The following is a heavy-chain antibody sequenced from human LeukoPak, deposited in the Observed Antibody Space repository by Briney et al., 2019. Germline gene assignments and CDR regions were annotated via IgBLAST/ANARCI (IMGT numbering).Heavy chain of an antibody. CDR1: GFTFSDHY. D-gene: IGHD5-18*01. CDR2: TRNKANSYST. CDR3: TRVLGYSYGPIDY. J-gene: IGHJ4*02. Sequence: PGGSLRLSCAASGFTFSDHYMDWVRQAPGKGLEWVGRTRNKANSYSTQYAASVKGRFTISRDDSKNSLFLRMNNLETEDTAVYYCTRVLGYSYGPIDYWGQGTLVTVSS. V-gene: IGHV3-72*01.